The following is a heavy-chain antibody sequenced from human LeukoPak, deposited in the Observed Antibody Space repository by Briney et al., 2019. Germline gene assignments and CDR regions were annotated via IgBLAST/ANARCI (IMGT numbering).Heavy chain of an antibody. V-gene: IGHV3-23*01. Sequence: GGSLRLSCAASGFTFTNYAMTWVRQAPGKGLQWVSAISGSGDSTYYEDSVKGRFTISRDNSKNMMYLQMNSLRAEDTAVYYCARDSTGWSKNYWGQGTLVTVSS. J-gene: IGHJ4*02. D-gene: IGHD6-19*01. CDR3: ARDSTGWSKNY. CDR1: GFTFTNYA. CDR2: ISGSGDST.